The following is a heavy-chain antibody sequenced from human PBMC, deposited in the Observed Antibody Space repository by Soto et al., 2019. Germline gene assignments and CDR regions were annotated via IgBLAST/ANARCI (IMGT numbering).Heavy chain of an antibody. J-gene: IGHJ4*02. D-gene: IGHD5-12*01. Sequence: QVQLVESGGGVVQPGRSLRLSCEASGFTFSSYGMHWVRQAPGKGLEWVAVISYDGSNKYYADSVKGRFTISRDNSKNTLYLQMNSLRAEDTAVYYCAKDVSRDGYNTGDYWGQGTLVTVSS. CDR1: GFTFSSYG. CDR3: AKDVSRDGYNTGDY. V-gene: IGHV3-30*18. CDR2: ISYDGSNK.